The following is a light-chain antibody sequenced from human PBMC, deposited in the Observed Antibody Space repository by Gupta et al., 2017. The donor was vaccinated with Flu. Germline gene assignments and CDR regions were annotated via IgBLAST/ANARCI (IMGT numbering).Light chain of an antibody. V-gene: IGLV1-44*01. Sequence: SVLTQPPSASAPPGPRVTISCSGSSSNIGSNIVTWYQQPPGTAPKVLIYSDNQRPSGVPDRISGSKSGTSATMAISGLQGEDEADYYCAAWDDSRNGYVFGTGTKVTVL. CDR1: SSNIGSNI. J-gene: IGLJ1*01. CDR2: SDN. CDR3: AAWDDSRNGYV.